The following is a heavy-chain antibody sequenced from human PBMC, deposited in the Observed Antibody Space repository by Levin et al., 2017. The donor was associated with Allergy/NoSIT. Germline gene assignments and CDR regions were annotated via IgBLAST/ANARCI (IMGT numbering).Heavy chain of an antibody. CDR1: GFPFSTSG. CDR3: ARASRTTHFDY. CDR2: IWGDGNNK. Sequence: SLKISCAASGFPFSTSGIHWVRQAPGKGLEWVAVIWGDGNNKYYADSVKGRFTISRDNSNNTVYLQMNSLRAEDTAMYYCARASRTTHFDYWGQGTLVTVSS. J-gene: IGHJ4*02. D-gene: IGHD4-11*01. V-gene: IGHV3-33*01.